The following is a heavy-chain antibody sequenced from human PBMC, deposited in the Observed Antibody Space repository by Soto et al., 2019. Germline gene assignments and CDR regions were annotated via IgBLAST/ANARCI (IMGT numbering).Heavy chain of an antibody. CDR1: GYSFTNYW. CDR2: IYPGDSDT. V-gene: IGHV5-51*01. J-gene: IGHJ4*02. D-gene: IGHD6-13*01. Sequence: PGESLKISCKGSGYSFTNYWIGWVRQMPGKGLEWMGTIYPGDSDTKYSPSFQGQVTISAAKSLSTAYPQWTSLKASDTAMYYCVRSDSSSWCFDDWGQGTLVTVSS. CDR3: VRSDSSSWCFDD.